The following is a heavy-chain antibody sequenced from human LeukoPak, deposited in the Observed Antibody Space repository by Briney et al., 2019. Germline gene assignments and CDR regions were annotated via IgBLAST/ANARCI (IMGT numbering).Heavy chain of an antibody. CDR1: GGSISSSSYY. V-gene: IGHV4-39*01. CDR3: ARVYYDFWRGSIYGLDY. CDR2: IYYSGST. Sequence: PSETLSLTCTVSGGSISSSSYYWGWIRQPPGKGLEWIGRIYYSGSTYYNPSLKSRVTISVDTSKNQFSLKLSSVTAADTAVYYCARVYYDFWRGSIYGLDYWGQGTLVTVSS. J-gene: IGHJ4*02. D-gene: IGHD3-3*01.